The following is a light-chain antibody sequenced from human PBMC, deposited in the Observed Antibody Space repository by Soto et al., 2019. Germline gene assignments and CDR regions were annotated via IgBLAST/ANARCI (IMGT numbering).Light chain of an antibody. V-gene: IGKV3-15*01. CDR2: GGS. J-gene: IGKJ1*01. CDR1: QSLTSN. CDR3: QQYDKWPRT. Sequence: VVMTQSPATLSVSPGDGVTLSCRASQSLTSNLAWYQHKVCQAPRLLIYGGSVRATGVPARFSGRGSGAEFSLTISSLQSEDFAVYYCQQYDKWPRTFGQGTKLEVK.